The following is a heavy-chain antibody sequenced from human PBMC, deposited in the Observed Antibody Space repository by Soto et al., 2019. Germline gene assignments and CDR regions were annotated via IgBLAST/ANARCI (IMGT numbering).Heavy chain of an antibody. CDR3: ARNFVPRLLVRGVIPRAVDV. J-gene: IGHJ6*02. CDR2: INHSGST. Sequence: PSETLSLTCAVYGGSFSGYYWSWIRQLPGQGLEWIGEINHSGSTNYNPSLKSRVTISVDTSKNQFSLKLSSVTAADTAVYYCARNFVPRLLVRGVIPRAVDVWGQGTTVT. D-gene: IGHD3-10*01. V-gene: IGHV4-34*01. CDR1: GGSFSGYY.